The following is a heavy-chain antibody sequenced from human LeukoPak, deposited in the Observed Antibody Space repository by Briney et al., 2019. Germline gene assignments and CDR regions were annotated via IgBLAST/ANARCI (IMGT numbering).Heavy chain of an antibody. CDR3: ARGGYDFWSGYLGYYYYMDV. Sequence: ASVKVSCKASGYTFTGYYMHWVRQAPGQGLEWMGWINPNSGGTNYAQKFQGRVTMTRDTSISTAYMELSRLRSDDTAVYYCARGGYDFWSGYLGYYYYMDVWGKGTTVTVSS. D-gene: IGHD3-3*01. CDR2: INPNSGGT. J-gene: IGHJ6*03. V-gene: IGHV1-2*02. CDR1: GYTFTGYY.